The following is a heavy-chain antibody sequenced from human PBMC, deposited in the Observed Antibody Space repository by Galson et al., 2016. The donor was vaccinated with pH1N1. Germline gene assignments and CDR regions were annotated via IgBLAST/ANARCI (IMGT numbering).Heavy chain of an antibody. CDR2: INEDGSKI. CDR1: GFSLSSFW. V-gene: IGHV3-7*01. D-gene: IGHD6-13*01. Sequence: SLRLSCAASGFSLSSFWMTWARQAPEKGLEWVANINEDGSKIYYVDSVKGRFTISRDNAKNSLYLQMNSLRAEDTAVYYCARSIGNIGAHWGQGTLVTVSS. CDR3: ARSIGNIGAH. J-gene: IGHJ4*02.